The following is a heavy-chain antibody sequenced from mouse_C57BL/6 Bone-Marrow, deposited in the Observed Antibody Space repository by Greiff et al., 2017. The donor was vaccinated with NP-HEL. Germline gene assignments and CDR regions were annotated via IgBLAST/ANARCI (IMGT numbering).Heavy chain of an antibody. CDR2: IYPSDSET. J-gene: IGHJ2*01. Sequence: QVQLQQPGAELVRPGSSVKLSCKASGYTFTSYWMDWVKQRPGQGLEWIGNIYPSDSETHYNQKFKDKATLTVDKSSSTAYMQLSSLTSEDSAVYYCARSPTGTGYYFDYWGQGTTLTVSS. CDR3: ARSPTGTGYYFDY. D-gene: IGHD4-1*02. CDR1: GYTFTSYW. V-gene: IGHV1-61*01.